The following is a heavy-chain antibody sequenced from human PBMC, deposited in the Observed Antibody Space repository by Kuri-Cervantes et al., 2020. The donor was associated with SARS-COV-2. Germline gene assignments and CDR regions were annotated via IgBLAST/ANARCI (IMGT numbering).Heavy chain of an antibody. J-gene: IGHJ6*02. CDR2: IYHSGST. D-gene: IGHD3-16*01. Sequence: GSLRLSCAVSGGSMSTSNWWHWVRQPPGKGLEWIGEIYHSGSTNYSPSLKSRVTISVDTSKNQFSLKLSSVTAADTAVYYCARDPNDITFGGVTVFYGMDVWGQGTTVTVSS. CDR1: GGSMSTSNW. CDR3: ARDPNDITFGGVTVFYGMDV. V-gene: IGHV4-4*02.